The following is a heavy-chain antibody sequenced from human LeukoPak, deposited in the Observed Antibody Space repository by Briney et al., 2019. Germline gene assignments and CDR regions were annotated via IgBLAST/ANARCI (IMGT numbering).Heavy chain of an antibody. D-gene: IGHD1-26*01. CDR2: INHSGST. J-gene: IGHJ4*02. V-gene: IGHV4-30-2*01. CDR3: ARLTRYSGS. CDR1: GGSISSGGYY. Sequence: SQTLSLTCTVSGGSISSGGYYWSCIRQPPGKGLEWIGEINHSGSTNYNPSLKSRVTISVDTSKNQFSLKLSSVTAADTAVYYCARLTRYSGSWGQGTLVTVSS.